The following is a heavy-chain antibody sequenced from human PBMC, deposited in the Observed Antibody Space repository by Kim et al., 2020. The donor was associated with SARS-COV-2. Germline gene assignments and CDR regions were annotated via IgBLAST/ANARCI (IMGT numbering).Heavy chain of an antibody. D-gene: IGHD2-15*01. V-gene: IGHV5-51*01. CDR2: IYPGDSDT. J-gene: IGHJ4*02. CDR1: GYSFTSYW. CDR3: ARRARYCSGGSCYAGTNVDY. Sequence: GESLKISCKGSGYSFTSYWIGWVRQMPGKGLEWMGIIYPGDSDTRYSPSFQGQVTISADKSISTAYLQWSSLKASDTAMYYCARRARYCSGGSCYAGTNVDYWGQGTLVTVSS.